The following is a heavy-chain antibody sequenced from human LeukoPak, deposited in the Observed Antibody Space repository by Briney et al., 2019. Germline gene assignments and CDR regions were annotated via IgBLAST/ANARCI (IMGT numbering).Heavy chain of an antibody. D-gene: IGHD2-21*02. CDR3: AKRSDWTFDY. Sequence: GGSLRLSCAASGFTFSTYAMSWVRQAPGKGLEWVSGISGSGGGTDYADSVKGRFTISRDNSKNTLYLQMNSLRAEDTAVYSCAKRSDWTFDYWGLGTLVTVSS. CDR1: GFTFSTYA. V-gene: IGHV3-23*01. J-gene: IGHJ4*02. CDR2: ISGSGGGT.